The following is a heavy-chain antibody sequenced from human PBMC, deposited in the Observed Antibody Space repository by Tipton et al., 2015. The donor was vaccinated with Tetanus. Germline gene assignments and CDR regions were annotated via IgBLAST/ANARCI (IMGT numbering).Heavy chain of an antibody. CDR1: GGSISGGRYY. CDR2: IYQSGST. D-gene: IGHD1-14*01. J-gene: IGHJ6*02. V-gene: IGHV4-61*01. Sequence: TLSLTCTVSGGSISGGRYYWSWIRQRPGKGLEWIGDIYQSGSTSYSPSLESRVTISLETSKNHFSLKLSSVTAADTAVNYCARDGPDHADTSNGYHFFGMGGWGHGATVTVSS. CDR3: ARDGPDHADTSNGYHFFGMGG.